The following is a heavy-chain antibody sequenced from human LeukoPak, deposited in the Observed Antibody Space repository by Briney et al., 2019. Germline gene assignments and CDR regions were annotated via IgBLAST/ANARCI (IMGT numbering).Heavy chain of an antibody. D-gene: IGHD3-16*01. CDR1: GFTFSDYS. J-gene: IGHJ1*01. V-gene: IGHV3-23*01. CDR3: AKDDDWGRFNH. CDR2: ISPRGDIT. Sequence: GGSLRLSCAASGFTFSDYSMNWVRQAPGKGLEWVSGISPRGDITYYKGSVRGRFTISRDNFKNTVSLQLNSLRAEDTAMYYCAKDDDWGRFNHWGQGTLVTVSS.